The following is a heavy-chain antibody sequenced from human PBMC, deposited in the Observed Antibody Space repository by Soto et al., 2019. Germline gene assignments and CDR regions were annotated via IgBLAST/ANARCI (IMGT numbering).Heavy chain of an antibody. D-gene: IGHD2-2*01. J-gene: IGHJ5*02. V-gene: IGHV3-30-3*01. CDR1: GFTFSSYA. Sequence: DSGGGVVQPGRSLRLSCAASGFTFSSYAMHWVRQAPGKGLEWVAVISYDGSNKYYADSVKGRFTISRDNSKNTLYLQMNSLRAEDTAVYYCASGNIVVVPAANNWFDPWGQGTLVTVSS. CDR3: ASGNIVVVPAANNWFDP. CDR2: ISYDGSNK.